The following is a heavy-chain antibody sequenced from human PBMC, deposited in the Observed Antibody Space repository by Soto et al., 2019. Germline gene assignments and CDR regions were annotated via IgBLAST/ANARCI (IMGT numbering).Heavy chain of an antibody. Sequence: PSETLSLTCTVSGGSISSSSFHWRWIRQPPGKGLEWIGSIYYSGSTYYSPSLKSRVTISVDTSKNQFSLKLSSVTAADTAVYYCARGYPTYYYDSSGYRPIDYWGQGTLVT. CDR2: IYYSGST. J-gene: IGHJ4*02. CDR1: GGSISSSSFH. D-gene: IGHD3-22*01. CDR3: ARGYPTYYYDSSGYRPIDY. V-gene: IGHV4-39*01.